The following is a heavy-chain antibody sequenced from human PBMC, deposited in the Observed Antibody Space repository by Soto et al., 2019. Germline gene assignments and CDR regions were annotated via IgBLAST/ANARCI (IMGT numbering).Heavy chain of an antibody. V-gene: IGHV4-39*01. D-gene: IGHD2-15*01. J-gene: IGHJ6*02. CDR3: ARHLTYCSAGSCYSDFPYYGMDV. CDR2: IFYSGST. Sequence: SETLSLTCTVSGCSISSSSYYWGWIRKPPGKGLEWIGSIFYSGSTYYNPSLKSRVTISVDTSKNQFSLKLSSVTAADTAVYYCARHLTYCSAGSCYSDFPYYGMDVWGQGTTVT. CDR1: GCSISSSSYY.